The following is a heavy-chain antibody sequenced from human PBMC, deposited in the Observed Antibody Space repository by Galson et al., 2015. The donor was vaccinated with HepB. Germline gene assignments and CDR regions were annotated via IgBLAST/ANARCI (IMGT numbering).Heavy chain of an antibody. J-gene: IGHJ6*02. CDR1: GFTVSSNY. D-gene: IGHD3-10*01. V-gene: IGHV3-53*04. CDR2: IYSGGST. CDR3: ASLVGFGELSVYYYYGMDV. Sequence: SLRLSCAASGFTVSSNYMSWVRQAPGKGLEWVSVIYSGGSTYYADSVKGRFTISRHNSKNTLYLQMNSLRAEDTAVYYCASLVGFGELSVYYYYGMDVWGQGTTVTVSS.